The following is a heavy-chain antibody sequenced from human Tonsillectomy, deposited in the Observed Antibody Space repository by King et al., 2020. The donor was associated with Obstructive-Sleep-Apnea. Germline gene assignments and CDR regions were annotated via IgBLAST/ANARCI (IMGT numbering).Heavy chain of an antibody. D-gene: IGHD6-13*01. J-gene: IGHJ6*02. V-gene: IGHV1-18*04. CDR1: GYTFTSYG. CDR2: ISAYNGNT. CDR3: ASDPSSSWLYYYYYGMDV. Sequence: VQLVESGAEVKKPGASVKVSCKASGYTFTSYGISWVRQAPGQGLEWMGWISAYNGNTNYAQKLQGRVTMTTDTSTSTAYMELRSLRSDDTAVYYCASDPSSSWLYYYYYGMDVWGQGTTVTVSS.